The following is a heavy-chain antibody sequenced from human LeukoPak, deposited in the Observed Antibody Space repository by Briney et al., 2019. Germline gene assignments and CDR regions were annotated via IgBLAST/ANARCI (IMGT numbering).Heavy chain of an antibody. CDR1: GYTFTSYY. J-gene: IGHJ4*02. Sequence: PWASVKVSCKASGYTFTSYYMHWVRQAPGQGLEWMGIINPSGGSTSYAQKFQGRVTMTTDTSTSTAYMELRSLRSDDTAVYYCARGVRCGGDCYSDYWGQGTLVTVSS. CDR3: ARGVRCGGDCYSDY. D-gene: IGHD2-21*02. V-gene: IGHV1-46*01. CDR2: INPSGGST.